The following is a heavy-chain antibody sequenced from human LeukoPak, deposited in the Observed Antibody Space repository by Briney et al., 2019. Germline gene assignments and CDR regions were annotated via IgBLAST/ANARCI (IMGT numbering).Heavy chain of an antibody. Sequence: RSPTLSLTCTLAAPSISSHFWTWTRHPPGKGLGGFGFIYFSGSTNYNPSLKSRVTISVDTSTNQFSLKLSSVTAADTAVYYCARDFLECSRASCLNWFDPWGQGTLVTVSS. J-gene: IGHJ5*02. CDR2: IYFSGST. V-gene: IGHV4-59*11. D-gene: IGHD2-2*01. CDR3: ARDFLECSRASCLNWFDP. CDR1: APSISSHF.